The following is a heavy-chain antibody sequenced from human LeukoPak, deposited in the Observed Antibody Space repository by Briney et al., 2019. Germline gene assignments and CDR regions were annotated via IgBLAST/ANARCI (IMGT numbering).Heavy chain of an antibody. J-gene: IGHJ4*02. CDR1: GGTFSSYA. V-gene: IGHV1-69*05. CDR2: IIPIFGTA. D-gene: IGHD3-22*01. Sequence: ASVKVSCKASGGTFSSYAISWVRQAPGQGLEWMGRIIPIFGTANYAQKFQGRVTITTDESTSTAYMELSSLRSEDTAVYYCARGENYYYDSSGYYTFWGQGTLVTVSS. CDR3: ARGENYYYDSSGYYTF.